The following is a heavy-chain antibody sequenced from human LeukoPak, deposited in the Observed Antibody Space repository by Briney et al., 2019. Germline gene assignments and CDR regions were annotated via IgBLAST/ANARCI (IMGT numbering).Heavy chain of an antibody. CDR1: GFTFISSA. Sequence: GASVKVSCKSSGFTFISSAVQWVRQARGQRLEWIGWIVVGSGGTNYAQKFQGRVTMTRDTSISTAYMELSRLRSDDTAVYYCARDIVMVTYWFDPWGQGTLVTVSS. J-gene: IGHJ5*02. CDR2: IVVGSGGT. D-gene: IGHD5-18*01. V-gene: IGHV1-58*01. CDR3: ARDIVMVTYWFDP.